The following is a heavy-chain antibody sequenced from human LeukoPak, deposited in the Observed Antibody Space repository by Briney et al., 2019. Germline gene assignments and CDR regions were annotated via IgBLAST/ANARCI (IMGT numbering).Heavy chain of an antibody. Sequence: GGSLRLSCAASGFTFSDYYMSWIRQAPGKGLEWVSYISSSGSTIYYADSVKGRFTISRDNAKNSLYLQMNSLRAEDTAVYYCARESYYYDSFIETAIDYWGQGTLVTVSS. CDR3: ARESYYYDSFIETAIDY. CDR2: ISSSGSTI. D-gene: IGHD3-22*01. CDR1: GFTFSDYY. V-gene: IGHV3-11*01. J-gene: IGHJ4*02.